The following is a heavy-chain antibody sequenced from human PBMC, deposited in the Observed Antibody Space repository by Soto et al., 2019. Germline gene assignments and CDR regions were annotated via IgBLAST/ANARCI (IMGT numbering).Heavy chain of an antibody. CDR1: GFTFSSYW. V-gene: IGHV3-7*04. Sequence: GGSLRLSCAASGFTFSSYWMSWVRQAPGKGLEWVANIKQDGSEKYYVDSVKGRFTISRDNAKNSLYLQMNSLRAEDTAVYYCARATAYDFWSGYWKGFDYWGQGTPVTVSS. J-gene: IGHJ4*02. CDR2: IKQDGSEK. CDR3: ARATAYDFWSGYWKGFDY. D-gene: IGHD3-3*01.